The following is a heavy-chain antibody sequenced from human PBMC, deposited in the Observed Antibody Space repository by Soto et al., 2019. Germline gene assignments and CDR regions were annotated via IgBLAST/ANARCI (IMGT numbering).Heavy chain of an antibody. J-gene: IGHJ6*02. V-gene: IGHV1-69*13. D-gene: IGHD3-10*01. CDR1: GGTFSSYA. CDR3: ARAPIESYYYGSGKDLSVDYYGMDV. Sequence: SVKVSCKASGGTFSSYAISWLRQSPGQGLEWMGGIIPIFGTANYAQKFQGRVTITADESTSTAYMELSSLRSEDTAVYYCARAPIESYYYGSGKDLSVDYYGMDVWGQGTTVTVSS. CDR2: IIPIFGTA.